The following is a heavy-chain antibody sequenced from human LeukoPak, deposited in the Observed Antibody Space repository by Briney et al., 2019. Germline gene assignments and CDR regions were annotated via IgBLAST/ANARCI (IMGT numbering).Heavy chain of an antibody. CDR2: ISSSGSTI. J-gene: IGHJ6*03. D-gene: IGHD6-13*01. Sequence: GGSLRLSCAASGFTFSSYEMNWVRQAPGKGLEWVSYISSSGSTIYYADSVKGRFTISRDNAKNSLYLQMNSLRAEDTAVYYCAKDATPALGTVYMDVWGKGTTVTISS. CDR3: AKDATPALGTVYMDV. CDR1: GFTFSSYE. V-gene: IGHV3-48*03.